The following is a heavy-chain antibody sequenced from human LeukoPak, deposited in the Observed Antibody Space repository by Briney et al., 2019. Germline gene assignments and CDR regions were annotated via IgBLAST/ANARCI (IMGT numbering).Heavy chain of an antibody. V-gene: IGHV1-69*06. CDR1: GYTFTSYG. D-gene: IGHD1-14*01. CDR2: IIPIFGTA. Sequence: ASVKVSCKASGYTFTSYGISWVRQAPGQGLEWMGGIIPIFGTANYAQKFQGRVTITADKSTSTAYMELSSLRSEDTAVYYCARVPELNHNYYYYYMDVWGKGTTVTVSS. CDR3: ARVPELNHNYYYYYMDV. J-gene: IGHJ6*03.